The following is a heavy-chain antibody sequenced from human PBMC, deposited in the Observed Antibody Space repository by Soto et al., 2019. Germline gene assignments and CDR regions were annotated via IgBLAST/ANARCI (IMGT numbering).Heavy chain of an antibody. CDR1: GFTFSSYA. V-gene: IGHV3-23*01. CDR3: AKGGRQWLVTSDFNY. D-gene: IGHD6-19*01. J-gene: IGHJ4*02. CDR2: ISGSGGST. Sequence: GWSLRLSCAASGFTFSSYAMSWVRQAPEKGLEWVSAISGSGGSTYYADSVKGRFTFSRDNSKNTVSLEMTSLRAEDTAVYYCAKGGRQWLVTSDFNYWGQGALVTVSS.